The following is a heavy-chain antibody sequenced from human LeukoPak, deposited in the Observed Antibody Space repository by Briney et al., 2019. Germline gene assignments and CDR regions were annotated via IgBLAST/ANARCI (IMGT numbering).Heavy chain of an antibody. V-gene: IGHV1-2*02. CDR1: GYTFTGYY. D-gene: IGHD3-9*01. CDR2: INPNSGGT. J-gene: IGHJ1*01. Sequence: ASVKVSSKASGYTFTGYYMHWARQAPGQGLEWMGWINPNSGGTNYAQKFQGRVTMTRDTSISTAYMELSRLRSDDTAVYYCAVSGFEAEYFQHWGQGTLVTVSS. CDR3: AVSGFEAEYFQH.